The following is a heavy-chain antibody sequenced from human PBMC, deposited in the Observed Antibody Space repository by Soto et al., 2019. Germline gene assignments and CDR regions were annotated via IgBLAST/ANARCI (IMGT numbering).Heavy chain of an antibody. V-gene: IGHV3-66*01. Sequence: EVQLVESGGGLVQPGGSLRLSCEASGFTVSTKYMSWVRQAPGKGLEWVSVIYSGGSTFYADSVRGRFTISSDNSKDTVNLQMISLRAEDTAVYYCARDPWAADYWGQGTLVTVSS. CDR2: IYSGGST. J-gene: IGHJ4*02. D-gene: IGHD3-16*01. CDR1: GFTVSTKY. CDR3: ARDPWAADY.